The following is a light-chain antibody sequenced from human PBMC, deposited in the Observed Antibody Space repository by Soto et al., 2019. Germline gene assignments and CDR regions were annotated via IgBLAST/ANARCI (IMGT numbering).Light chain of an antibody. V-gene: IGLV2-14*01. Sequence: QSALTQPASVSGSPGQSITISCTGTSSDVGGYNLVSWYQQYPDKAPKLMIFDVNTRPSGVSNRFSGSKSGNTASLTISGLQAENEADYYRSSYTSSSTLPYVFGTGTKLTVL. J-gene: IGLJ1*01. CDR3: SSYTSSSTLPYV. CDR1: SSDVGGYNL. CDR2: DVN.